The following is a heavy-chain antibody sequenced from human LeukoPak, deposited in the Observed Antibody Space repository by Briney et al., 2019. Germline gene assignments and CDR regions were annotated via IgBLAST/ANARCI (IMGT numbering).Heavy chain of an antibody. D-gene: IGHD3-16*02. CDR2: ISSSSYI. CDR1: GFTFSSYS. Sequence: GGSLRLSCAASGFTFSSYSMNWVRQAPGKGLEWVSSISSSSYIYYADSVKGRFTISRDNAKNSLYLQMNSLGAEDTAVYYCARDTEYYDYVWGSYRLPFDYWGQGTLVTVSS. CDR3: ARDTEYYDYVWGSYRLPFDY. J-gene: IGHJ4*02. V-gene: IGHV3-21*01.